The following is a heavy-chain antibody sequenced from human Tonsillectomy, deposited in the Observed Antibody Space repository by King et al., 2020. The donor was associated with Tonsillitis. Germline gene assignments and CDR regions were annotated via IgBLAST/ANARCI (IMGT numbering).Heavy chain of an antibody. CDR3: ARRLLGAYDI. V-gene: IGHV3-13*04. J-gene: IGHJ3*02. Sequence: VQLVESGGGLVQPGGSLRLSCAASGLTLSSYDMHWVRQATGKGLEWVSAMCTAGDPYYPGSVKGRLTISRENAKNSLYLQMHSLRAGDTAVYYCARRLLGAYDIWGQGTMVTVSS. D-gene: IGHD2-21*02. CDR2: MCTAGDP. CDR1: GLTLSSYD.